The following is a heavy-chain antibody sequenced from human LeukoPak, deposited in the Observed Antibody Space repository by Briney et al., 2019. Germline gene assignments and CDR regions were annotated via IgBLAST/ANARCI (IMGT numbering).Heavy chain of an antibody. Sequence: ASVKVSCKASGYTFSDYHMHWVRQAPGQGPEWMGSINPNNGATNYAQKFQGRVTMTRDTSISTVYMDLSSRRSDDTAVYYCTREGRPANYYDWFDPWGQGTLVTVSS. CDR2: INPNNGAT. V-gene: IGHV1-2*02. D-gene: IGHD3-10*01. CDR1: GYTFSDYH. CDR3: TREGRPANYYDWFDP. J-gene: IGHJ5*02.